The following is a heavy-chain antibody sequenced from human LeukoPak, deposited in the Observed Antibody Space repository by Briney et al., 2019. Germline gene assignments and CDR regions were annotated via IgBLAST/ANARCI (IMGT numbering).Heavy chain of an antibody. CDR3: ARDPTRIATSSGDFDY. V-gene: IGHV1-2*02. Sequence: ASVNVSCKASGYTFTGYYMHWVRQAPGQGLEWMGWINPNSGGTNYAQKFQGRVTMTRDTSTSTVYMELSSLRSEDTAVYYCARDPTRIATSSGDFDYWGQGTLVTVSS. CDR2: INPNSGGT. CDR1: GYTFTGYY. D-gene: IGHD6-13*01. J-gene: IGHJ4*02.